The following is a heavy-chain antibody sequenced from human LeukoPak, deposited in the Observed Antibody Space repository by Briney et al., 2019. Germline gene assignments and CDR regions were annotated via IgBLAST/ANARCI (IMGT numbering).Heavy chain of an antibody. Sequence: GGSLRLSCAASGFTFSNYWMHWVRQAPGKGPVWVSRINTDGNITTYADSVKGRFTISRDSAKNALYLQMNSLRAEDTAVYYCTRELSGSSSRHFDYWGQGTLVTVSS. CDR2: INTDGNIT. CDR1: GFTFSNYW. D-gene: IGHD6-13*01. V-gene: IGHV3-74*01. CDR3: TRELSGSSSRHFDY. J-gene: IGHJ4*02.